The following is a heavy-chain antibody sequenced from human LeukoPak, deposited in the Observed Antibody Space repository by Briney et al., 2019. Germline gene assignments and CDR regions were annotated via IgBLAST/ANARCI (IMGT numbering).Heavy chain of an antibody. Sequence: ASVKVSCKASGYTFTSYGISWVRQAPGQGLEWMGIMNPSGGSTNYAQKFQGRVTMTRDTSTSTVYMELSSLRSEDTAVYYCAKDLYHRYYHNSGHAFDYWGQGTLVTVSS. V-gene: IGHV1-46*01. CDR3: AKDLYHRYYHNSGHAFDY. D-gene: IGHD3-22*01. CDR2: MNPSGGST. J-gene: IGHJ4*02. CDR1: GYTFTSYG.